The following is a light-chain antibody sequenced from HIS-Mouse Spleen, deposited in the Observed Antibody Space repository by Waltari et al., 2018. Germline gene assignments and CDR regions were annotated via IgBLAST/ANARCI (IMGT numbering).Light chain of an antibody. Sequence: SYELTQPPSVSVSPGQTARITCPGDALPTKYAYWYQQKSGQAPVRVIYEDSKRPSGLPERFSGSSSGTMATLTISGAQVEDEADYYCYSTDSSGNHRVFGGGTKLTVL. J-gene: IGLJ2*01. CDR3: YSTDSSGNHRV. CDR2: EDS. V-gene: IGLV3-10*01. CDR1: ALPTKY.